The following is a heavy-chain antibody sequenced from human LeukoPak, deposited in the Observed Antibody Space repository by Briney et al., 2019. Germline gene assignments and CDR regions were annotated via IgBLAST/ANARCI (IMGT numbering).Heavy chain of an antibody. CDR2: ISINTDT. CDR1: GLAVTGNY. Sequence: PGGSLRLSCTVSGLAVTGNYLSWVRQPPGKGLEWVSFISINTDTFYADSVRGRFTISRDSSKNTLFLQMNSLRDEDSAVYYCAIAQSWDELFDSWGQGTLVTVSS. D-gene: IGHD1-1*01. J-gene: IGHJ4*02. V-gene: IGHV3-53*01. CDR3: AIAQSWDELFDS.